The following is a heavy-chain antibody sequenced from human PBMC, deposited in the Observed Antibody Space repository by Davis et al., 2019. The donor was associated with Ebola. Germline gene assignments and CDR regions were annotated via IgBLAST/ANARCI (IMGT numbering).Heavy chain of an antibody. D-gene: IGHD3-16*01. J-gene: IGHJ6*02. CDR1: DYSIRIAYS. CDR2: ISHNGST. V-gene: IGHV4-38-2*02. CDR3: ASVGHITFGGERVYHYGMDV. Sequence: MPGGSLRFSCTVSDYSIRIAYSWGCIRQPPGRGLEWIGSISHNGSTYYNPSLKSRVTIPEDTSKKQFSLKLSSVTAADTAVYYCASVGHITFGGERVYHYGMDVWGQGTTVTVSS.